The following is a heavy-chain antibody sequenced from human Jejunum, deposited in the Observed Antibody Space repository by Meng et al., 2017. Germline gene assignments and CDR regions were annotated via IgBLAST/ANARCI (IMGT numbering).Heavy chain of an antibody. CDR3: ASYDLFTGFGFDY. D-gene: IGHD3-9*01. J-gene: IGHJ4*02. V-gene: IGHV4-30-4*01. CDR1: GGSISSGDYY. Sequence: QVQLQESGPGLGKPSQTLSLTCTVSGGSISSGDYYWSWIRQPPGKGLEWIGYIYYSGNTYYNPSLKSRVTISVGTPKNQFSLKLSSVTAADTAVYYCASYDLFTGFGFDYWGQGTLVTVSS. CDR2: IYYSGNT.